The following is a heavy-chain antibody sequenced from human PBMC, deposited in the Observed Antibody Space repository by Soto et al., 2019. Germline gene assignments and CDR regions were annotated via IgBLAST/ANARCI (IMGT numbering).Heavy chain of an antibody. CDR3: ARGREYSYDY. CDR2: MNTNSGNT. D-gene: IGHD4-4*01. V-gene: IGHV1-8*01. CDR1: GYTFTSYE. J-gene: IGHJ4*02. Sequence: QVQLVQTGAEVKKPGASMKVSCKASGYTFTSYEIHWVRQDTGQGLEWMGWMNTNSGNTDYAQKFQGRVTMTRNTSITTAYMELSSLRSEDTAVYYCARGREYSYDYWGQGTLVTVSS.